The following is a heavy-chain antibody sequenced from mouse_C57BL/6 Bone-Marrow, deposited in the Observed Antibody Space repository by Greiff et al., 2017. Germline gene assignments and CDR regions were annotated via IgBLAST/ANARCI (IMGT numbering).Heavy chain of an antibody. D-gene: IGHD2-4*01. CDR2: IWSGGST. CDR3: ARESYDYDGGTWFAY. V-gene: IGHV2-2*01. Sequence: QVQLQQSGPGLVQPSQSLSITCTVSGFSLTSYGVHWVRQSPGKGLEWLGGIWSGGSTDYNAAFISRLSISKDNSKTQVFFKMNSLQADDTAIYYCARESYDYDGGTWFAYWGQGTLVTVSA. J-gene: IGHJ3*01. CDR1: GFSLTSYG.